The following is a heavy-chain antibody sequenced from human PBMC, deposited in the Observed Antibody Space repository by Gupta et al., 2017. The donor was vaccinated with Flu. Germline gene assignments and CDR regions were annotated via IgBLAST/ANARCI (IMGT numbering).Heavy chain of an antibody. CDR3: ARFVGYSSSSYSGLEL. Sequence: YYWSWIRQPPGKTLEWIGNIYFTGNTQYNSSLQSRLTISVDTSKSQFYLKLSSVTAADTAVYYCARFVGYSSSSYSGLELWGQGTTVTVSS. J-gene: IGHJ6*02. D-gene: IGHD5-12*01. V-gene: IGHV4-59*08. CDR1: YY. CDR2: IYFTGNT.